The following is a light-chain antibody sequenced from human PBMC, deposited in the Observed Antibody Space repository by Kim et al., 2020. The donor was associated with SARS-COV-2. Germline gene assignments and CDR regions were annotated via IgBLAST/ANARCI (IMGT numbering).Light chain of an antibody. J-gene: IGKJ2*01. CDR2: AAS. CDR1: QSISSY. V-gene: IGKV1-39*01. CDR3: QQSYSTPYT. Sequence: SASVGDRVTLTCRASQSISSYLNWYQQKPGKAPKLLIYAASSLQSGVPSRFSGSGSGTDFTLTISSLQPEDFPTYYCQQSYSTPYTFGQGTKLEI.